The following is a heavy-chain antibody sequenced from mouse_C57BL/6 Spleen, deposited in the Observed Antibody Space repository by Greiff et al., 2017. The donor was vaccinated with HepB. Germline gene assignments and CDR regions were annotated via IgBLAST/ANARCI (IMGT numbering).Heavy chain of an antibody. V-gene: IGHV1-55*01. Sequence: VQLQQPGAELVKPGASVKMSCKASGYTFTSYWITWVKQRPGQGLEWIGDIYPGSGSTNYNEKFKSKATLTVDTSSSTAYMQLSSLTSEDSAVYYCARSDGYSSWFAYWGQGTLVTVSA. D-gene: IGHD2-3*01. J-gene: IGHJ3*01. CDR3: ARSDGYSSWFAY. CDR2: IYPGSGST. CDR1: GYTFTSYW.